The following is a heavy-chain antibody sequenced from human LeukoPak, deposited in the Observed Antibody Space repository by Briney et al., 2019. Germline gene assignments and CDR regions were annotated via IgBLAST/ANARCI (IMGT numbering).Heavy chain of an antibody. CDR3: ARTAEYCSNGVCYFDY. V-gene: IGHV1-46*01. CDR2: IKPSGGST. CDR1: GYTFTSHY. Sequence: DVSVNVSRKASGYTFTSHYMHWVRQAPARGLEWMGIIKPSGGSTSYAQKFQGRVTMSRDTSTSTVYMELCSLRSEDMAVYYCARTAEYCSNGVCYFDYWGQGTLVTVSS. D-gene: IGHD2-8*01. J-gene: IGHJ4*02.